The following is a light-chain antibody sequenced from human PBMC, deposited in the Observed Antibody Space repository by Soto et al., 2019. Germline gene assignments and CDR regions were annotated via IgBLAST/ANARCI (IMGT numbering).Light chain of an antibody. CDR3: QQYNNWPPTWT. Sequence: EIVLTQSPATLSLSAVERSTLSCRASQSVSSNLAWYQQKPGQAPRLLIYGASTRATGIPARFSGSGSGTEFTLTISSLQSEDFAVYYCQQYNNWPPTWTFGQGTKVDIK. V-gene: IGKV3-15*01. CDR2: GAS. CDR1: QSVSSN. J-gene: IGKJ1*01.